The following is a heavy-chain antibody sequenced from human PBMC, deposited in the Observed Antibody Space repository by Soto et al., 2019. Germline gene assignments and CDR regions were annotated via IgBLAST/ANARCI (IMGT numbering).Heavy chain of an antibody. V-gene: IGHV4-34*01. J-gene: IGHJ6*03. CDR1: GGSFSGYY. Sequence: QVQLQQWGAGLLKPSETLSLTCAVYGGSFSGYYWSWIRQPPGKGLGWIGEINHSGSTNYNPSLKSRVTISVDTSKNQFSLKLSSVTAADTAVYYCARLGAGCSGGSCTYYYYYMDVWGKGTTVTVSS. CDR3: ARLGAGCSGGSCTYYYYYMDV. CDR2: INHSGST. D-gene: IGHD2-15*01.